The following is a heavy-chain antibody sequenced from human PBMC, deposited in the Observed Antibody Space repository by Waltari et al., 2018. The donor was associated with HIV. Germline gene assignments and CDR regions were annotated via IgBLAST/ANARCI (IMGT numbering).Heavy chain of an antibody. CDR1: GGSFSGYY. V-gene: IGHV4-34*01. J-gene: IGHJ5*02. CDR3: ARAPRTGTNGWFDP. Sequence: QVQLQQWGAGLLKPSETLSLTCAVYGGSFSGYYWSWIRQPPGKGLEWIGEINHSESSNYNPSLKRRVTISVDTSKNQFSLKLSSVTAADTAVYYCARAPRTGTNGWFDPWGQGTLVTVSS. CDR2: INHSESS. D-gene: IGHD1-1*01.